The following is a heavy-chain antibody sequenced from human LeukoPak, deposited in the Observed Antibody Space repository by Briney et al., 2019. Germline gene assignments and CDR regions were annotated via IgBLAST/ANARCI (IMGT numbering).Heavy chain of an antibody. Sequence: SSETLSLTCTVSGGSISISNYYWGWIRQPPGKGLEWIGRIYTSGSTNYNPSLKSRVTISVDTSKNQFSLKLSSVTAADTAVYYCAREPYYYDSSGYYWNYYYYYMDVWGKGTTVTISS. D-gene: IGHD3-22*01. J-gene: IGHJ6*03. CDR1: GGSISISNYY. CDR3: AREPYYYDSSGYYWNYYYYYMDV. V-gene: IGHV4-39*07. CDR2: IYTSGST.